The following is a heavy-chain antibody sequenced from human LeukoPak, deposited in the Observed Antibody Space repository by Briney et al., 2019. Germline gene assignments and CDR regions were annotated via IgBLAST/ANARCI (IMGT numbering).Heavy chain of an antibody. V-gene: IGHV4-59*08. CDR3: ARLLPADSSYYFDY. CDR1: GGSISSYY. D-gene: IGHD2-2*01. CDR2: IYYSGST. J-gene: IGHJ4*02. Sequence: SETLSLTCTVSGGSISSYYWSWIRQPPGKGLEWIGYIYYSGSTNYNPSLKSRVTISVDTSKNQFSLKLSSVTAADTAVYYCARLLPADSSYYFDYWGQGTLVTVSS.